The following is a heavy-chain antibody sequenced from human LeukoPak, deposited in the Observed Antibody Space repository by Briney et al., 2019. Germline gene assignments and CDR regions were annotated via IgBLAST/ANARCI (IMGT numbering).Heavy chain of an antibody. V-gene: IGHV1-18*01. CDR3: ARSKSNYDNSGYIPLDY. D-gene: IGHD3-22*01. Sequence: ASVKVSCKASGYNFNNYGINWVRQAPGQGLEWLEWINTYNGNTNYADRVQGRVTVTTDTSTNTAYMELRALRSDDTAVYFCARSKSNYDNSGYIPLDYWGQGTLVTVSS. J-gene: IGHJ4*02. CDR1: GYNFNNYG. CDR2: INTYNGNT.